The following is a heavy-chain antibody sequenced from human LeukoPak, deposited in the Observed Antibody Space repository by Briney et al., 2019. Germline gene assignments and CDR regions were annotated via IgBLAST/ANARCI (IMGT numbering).Heavy chain of an antibody. CDR1: GYTFTSYD. CDR3: AGVGIAAAGGLDY. J-gene: IGHJ4*02. Sequence: ASVKVSCKASGYTFTSYDINWVRQATGQGLEWMGWMNPNSGNTGYAQKFQGRVTITRNTSISTAYMEPSSLRSEDTAVYYCAGVGIAAAGGLDYWGQGTLVTVSS. CDR2: MNPNSGNT. V-gene: IGHV1-8*03. D-gene: IGHD6-13*01.